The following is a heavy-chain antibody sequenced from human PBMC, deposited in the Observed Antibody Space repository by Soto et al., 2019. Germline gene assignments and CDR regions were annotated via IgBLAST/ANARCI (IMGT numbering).Heavy chain of an antibody. J-gene: IGHJ4*02. D-gene: IGHD5-18*01. CDR1: GFSLSTSGVG. Sequence: QITLKESGPTLVKPTRPLTLTCTFSGFSLSTSGVGVGWIRQPPGKALEWLALIYWNDDKRYSPSLKSRLTITKDTSKNHVVLTMTNMDPVDTATYYWANTGWGIQLYYWGQGTLVTVSS. V-gene: IGHV2-5*01. CDR2: IYWNDDK. CDR3: ANTGWGIQLYY.